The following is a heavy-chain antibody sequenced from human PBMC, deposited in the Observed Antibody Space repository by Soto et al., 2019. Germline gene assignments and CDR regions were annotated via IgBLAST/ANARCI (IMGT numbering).Heavy chain of an antibody. Sequence: QVQLQESGPGLVKPSATLSLTCAVSGGSISSSNWWSWVRQPPGKGLEWIGEIYHSGSTNYNPSLKSRVPISVDKSKNQFSLKLTSVTAADTDVYYCSRVSGSYYYGMDVWGQGTTVTVSS. CDR2: IYHSGST. J-gene: IGHJ6*02. D-gene: IGHD1-26*01. V-gene: IGHV4-4*02. CDR1: GGSISSSNW. CDR3: SRVSGSYYYGMDV.